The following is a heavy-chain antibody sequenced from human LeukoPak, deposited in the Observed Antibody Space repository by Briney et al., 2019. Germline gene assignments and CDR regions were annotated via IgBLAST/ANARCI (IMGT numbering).Heavy chain of an antibody. CDR3: ARQSGYYYPFKY. D-gene: IGHD3-22*01. J-gene: IGHJ4*02. V-gene: IGHV4-39*01. CDR1: GGSISSSGYY. Sequence: PSETLSLTCTVSGGSISSSGYYWGWIRQPPGKGLEWIGSIYYSGSTYYNPSLNSRVTISVDTSKNQFSLKLSSVTAADTAVYYCARQSGYYYPFKYWGQGTLVTVSS. CDR2: IYYSGST.